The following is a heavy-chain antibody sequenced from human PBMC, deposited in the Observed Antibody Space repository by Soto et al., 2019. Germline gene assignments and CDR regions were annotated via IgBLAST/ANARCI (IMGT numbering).Heavy chain of an antibody. CDR1: GFTFSSYG. V-gene: IGHV3-30*18. CDR2: ISYDEDTK. Sequence: QVQLVESGGGVVQPGGSLRLSCAASGFTFSSYGMYWVRHAPGKGLEWVAIISYDEDTKYYADSVKGRFTISRDNSKNTLYLQMNSLIAEDSAVYYCVQVFCTKCRVFYYGLDVCGQGTTVTVSS. CDR3: VQVFCTKCRVFYYGLDV. D-gene: IGHD2-2*01. J-gene: IGHJ6*02.